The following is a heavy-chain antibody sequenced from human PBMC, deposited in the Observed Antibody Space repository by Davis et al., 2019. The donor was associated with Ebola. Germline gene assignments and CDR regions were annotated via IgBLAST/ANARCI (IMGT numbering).Heavy chain of an antibody. CDR2: IYYSGST. Sequence: PSETLSLTCTVSGGSISSSSYYWGWIRQPPGKGLEWIGSIYYSGSTYYNPSLKSRVTISVDTSKNQFSLKLSSVTAADTAVYYCARHVDGVADYWGQGTLVTVSS. CDR1: GGSISSSSYY. D-gene: IGHD2-15*01. V-gene: IGHV4-39*01. CDR3: ARHVDGVADY. J-gene: IGHJ4*02.